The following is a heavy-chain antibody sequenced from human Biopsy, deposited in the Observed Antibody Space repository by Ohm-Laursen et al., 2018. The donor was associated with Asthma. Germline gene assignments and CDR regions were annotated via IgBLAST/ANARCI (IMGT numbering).Heavy chain of an antibody. CDR1: GYTFIGCH. Sequence: ASVKVSCKASGYTFIGCHIHWLRQAPGQGLEWMGRINPNSGGTNYSQKFQGRVTTTRDTSISTAYMEVSRLRSDDTAVYYCARGQKAAGDRWFDPGGQGTLVTVSS. CDR3: ARGQKAAGDRWFDP. J-gene: IGHJ5*02. D-gene: IGHD6-13*01. V-gene: IGHV1-2*06. CDR2: INPNSGGT.